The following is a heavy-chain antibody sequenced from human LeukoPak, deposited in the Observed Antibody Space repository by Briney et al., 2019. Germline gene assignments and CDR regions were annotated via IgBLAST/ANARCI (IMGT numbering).Heavy chain of an antibody. CDR1: GGTFSSYA. CDR2: TIPIFGIA. V-gene: IGHV1-69*04. J-gene: IGHJ5*02. Sequence: SVKVSCKASGGTFSSYAISWVRQAPGQGLEWMGRTIPIFGIANYAQKFQGRVTITADKSTSTAYMELSSLRSEDTAVYYCARDGNVLMVYAPNWFDPWGQGTLVTVSS. D-gene: IGHD2-8*01. CDR3: ARDGNVLMVYAPNWFDP.